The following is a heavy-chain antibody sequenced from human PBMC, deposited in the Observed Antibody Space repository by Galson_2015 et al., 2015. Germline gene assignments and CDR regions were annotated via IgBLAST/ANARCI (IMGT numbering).Heavy chain of an antibody. CDR1: GFTFSSDW. CDR3: ARDPLWDRTVGFDY. J-gene: IGHJ4*02. D-gene: IGHD3-16*01. Sequence: SLRLSCAASGFTFSSDWMHWVRHALGKGLVWVSRINSDGTDKTYADSVKGRFTISRDNAKNTLYLQMNSLRAEDTAVYYCARDPLWDRTVGFDYWGQGTLVTVSS. CDR2: INSDGTDK. V-gene: IGHV3-74*01.